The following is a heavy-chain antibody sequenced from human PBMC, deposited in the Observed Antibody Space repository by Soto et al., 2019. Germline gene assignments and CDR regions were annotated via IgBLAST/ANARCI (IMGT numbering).Heavy chain of an antibody. J-gene: IGHJ4*02. Sequence: QVQVMESGGGVVQPGRSLRLSCTASGFSFGRYGMHWVRQAPDKGLEWVAAIWYDGSHTFYADSVKGRFTISRDNSRNTLYLQMDSLRVDDTALYYCARDVLGSSPAFDYWGLGTLVTVSS. V-gene: IGHV3-33*01. CDR3: ARDVLGSSPAFDY. CDR2: IWYDGSHT. CDR1: GFSFGRYG. D-gene: IGHD3-10*02.